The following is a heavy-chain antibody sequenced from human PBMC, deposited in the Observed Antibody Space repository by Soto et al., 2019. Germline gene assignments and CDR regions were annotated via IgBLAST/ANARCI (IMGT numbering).Heavy chain of an antibody. CDR3: ASHNPYSSGWGNI. J-gene: IGHJ3*02. CDR1: GGSISSSSYY. CDR2: IYYSGST. Sequence: QLQLQESGPGLVKPSETLSLTCTVSGGSISSSSYYWGWIRQPPGKGLEWIGSIYYSGSTYYNPSLKSRVTISVDTSKNQFSLKLNSVTAADTAVYYCASHNPYSSGWGNIWGQGTMVTVSS. D-gene: IGHD6-19*01. V-gene: IGHV4-39*01.